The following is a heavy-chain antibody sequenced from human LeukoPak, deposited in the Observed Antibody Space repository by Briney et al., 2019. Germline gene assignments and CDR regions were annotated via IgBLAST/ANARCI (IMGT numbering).Heavy chain of an antibody. D-gene: IGHD3-16*01. CDR1: GFTFSSYV. V-gene: IGHV3-30*04. CDR2: LSYDGSDT. CDR3: ARSLRIRSQTFDP. Sequence: GRSLRLSCAASGFTFSSYVMHWVRQAPGKGLEWVALLSYDGSDTYYADSVKGRFTISRDNSKNTLFLQMNSLRAEDTAVYYCARSLRIRSQTFDPWGQGTLVTVSS. J-gene: IGHJ5*02.